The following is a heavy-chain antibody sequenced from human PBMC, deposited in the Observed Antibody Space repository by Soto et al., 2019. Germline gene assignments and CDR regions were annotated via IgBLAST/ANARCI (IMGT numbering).Heavy chain of an antibody. CDR3: TRDSPTTSLSSDC. J-gene: IGHJ1*01. D-gene: IGHD4-17*01. Sequence: PGGSLRLSCVASGFIVYPHYISWVPPAPGKGLEWVSVIYSGGSTYYADSVKGRFTISRDNSKSTLYLQMNSLRAEDTAVYYCTRDSPTTSLSSDCWAQGTLVTVSS. CDR1: GFIVYPHY. CDR2: IYSGGST. V-gene: IGHV3-66*01.